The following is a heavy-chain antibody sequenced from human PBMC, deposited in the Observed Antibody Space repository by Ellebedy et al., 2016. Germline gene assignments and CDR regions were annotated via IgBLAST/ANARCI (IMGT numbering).Heavy chain of an antibody. V-gene: IGHV4-30-4*01. Sequence: SETLSLXXTVSGDSITRGAYYWSWIRQTPGKDLEWIGYIYYRGRTEYNPSLGSRIVISVDTSKNQFSLKLSSVTAADTAVYYCARLMVAAPSYYYYYGMDVWGQGATVTVSS. J-gene: IGHJ6*02. CDR2: IYYRGRT. CDR3: ARLMVAAPSYYYYYGMDV. D-gene: IGHD2-15*01. CDR1: GDSITRGAYY.